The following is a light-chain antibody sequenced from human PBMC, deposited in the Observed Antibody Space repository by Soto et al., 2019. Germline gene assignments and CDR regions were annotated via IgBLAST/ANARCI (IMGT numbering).Light chain of an antibody. Sequence: DIQMTQSPSTLSASVGDRVTITCRASQSISTWLAWYQQKPGKAPKLLIFGASTLESGVPSRFSGSGSGTDFTLTISSLQPDDSATFYCQQYNSYSPTLGQGTKVDIK. V-gene: IGKV1-5*01. CDR1: QSISTW. CDR3: QQYNSYSPT. CDR2: GAS. J-gene: IGKJ1*01.